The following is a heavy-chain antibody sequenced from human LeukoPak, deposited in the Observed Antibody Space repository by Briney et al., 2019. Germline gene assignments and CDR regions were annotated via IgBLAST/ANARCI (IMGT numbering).Heavy chain of an antibody. CDR2: MNPNSGNT. CDR3: ARGRRYSYGYYYYYYYMDV. Sequence: ASVTVSCKASGYTFTSYDINWVRQATGQGLEWMGWMNPNSGNTGYAQKFQGRVTMTRNTSISTAYMELSSLRSEDTAVYYCARGRRYSYGYYYYYYYMDVWGKGTTVTVSS. V-gene: IGHV1-8*01. J-gene: IGHJ6*03. D-gene: IGHD5-18*01. CDR1: GYTFTSYD.